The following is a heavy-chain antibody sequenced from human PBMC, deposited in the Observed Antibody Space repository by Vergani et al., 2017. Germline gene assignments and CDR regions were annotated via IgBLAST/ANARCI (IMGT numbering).Heavy chain of an antibody. D-gene: IGHD1-26*01. CDR2: ISSSSSYI. CDR1: GFTFSSYS. J-gene: IGHJ4*02. Sequence: EVQLVESGGGLVQPGGSLRLSCAASGFTFSSYSMNWVRQAPGKGLEWVSSISSSSSYIYYADSVKGRFTISRDNAKNSLYLQMNSLRAEDTAVYYCARDFSATPSGDYWGQGTLVTVSS. CDR3: ARDFSATPSGDY. V-gene: IGHV3-21*01.